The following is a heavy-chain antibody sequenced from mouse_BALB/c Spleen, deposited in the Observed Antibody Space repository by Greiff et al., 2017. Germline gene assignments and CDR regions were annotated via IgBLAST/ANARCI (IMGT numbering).Heavy chain of an antibody. Sequence: QVQLQQSGAELMKPGASVKISCKATGYTFSSYWIEWVKQRPGHGLEWIGEILPGSGSTNYNEKFKGKATFTADTSSNTAYMQLSSLTSEDSAVYYCARRRGNEEGFITTATGPRYFDVWGAGTTVTVSS. CDR1: GYTFSSYW. J-gene: IGHJ1*01. CDR3: ARRRGNEEGFITTATGPRYFDV. CDR2: ILPGSGST. D-gene: IGHD1-2*01. V-gene: IGHV1-9*01.